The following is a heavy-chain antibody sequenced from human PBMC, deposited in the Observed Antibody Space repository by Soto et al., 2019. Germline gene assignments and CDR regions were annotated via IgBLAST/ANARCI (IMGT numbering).Heavy chain of an antibody. V-gene: IGHV3-9*01. CDR1: GFTFDDYA. CDR3: AKDWRYQRSAHLAY. Sequence: GGSLRLSCAASGFTFDDYAMHWVRQAPGKGLEWVSGISWNSGSIGYADSVRGRFTISRDNAKSSLYLQMNSLRAEDTALYYCAKDWRYQRSAHLAYWGQGTLVAVSS. CDR2: ISWNSGSI. D-gene: IGHD2-15*01. J-gene: IGHJ4*02.